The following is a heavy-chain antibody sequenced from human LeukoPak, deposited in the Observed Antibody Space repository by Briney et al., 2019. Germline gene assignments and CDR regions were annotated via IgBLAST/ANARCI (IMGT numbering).Heavy chain of an antibody. CDR2: INSDGSST. Sequence: GGSLRLSCAASGFTFSSYWMHWVRQAPGRGLVWVSRINSDGSSTSYADSVKGRFTISRDNAKNTLYLQMNSLRAEDTAVYYCARDRSLGAFDIWGQGTMVTVSS. CDR1: GFTFSSYW. D-gene: IGHD3-16*01. CDR3: ARDRSLGAFDI. J-gene: IGHJ3*02. V-gene: IGHV3-74*01.